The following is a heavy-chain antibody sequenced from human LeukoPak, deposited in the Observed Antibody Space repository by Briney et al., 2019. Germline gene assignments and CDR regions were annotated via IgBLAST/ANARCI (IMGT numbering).Heavy chain of an antibody. CDR2: INPNSGGT. Sequence: ASVKVSCKASGYTFTGYYMHWVRQAPGQGLEWMGWINPNSGGTNYAQKFQGWVTMTRDTSISTAYMELSRLRSDDTAVYYCARDCGAAAGKKRAFDIWGQGTMVTVSS. CDR1: GYTFTGYY. V-gene: IGHV1-2*04. CDR3: ARDCGAAAGKKRAFDI. D-gene: IGHD6-13*01. J-gene: IGHJ3*02.